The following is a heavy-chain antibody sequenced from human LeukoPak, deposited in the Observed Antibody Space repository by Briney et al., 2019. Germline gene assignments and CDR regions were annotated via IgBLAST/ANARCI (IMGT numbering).Heavy chain of an antibody. Sequence: ASVKVSCKASGYTFTSYGISWVRQAPGQGLEWMGGIIPIFGTANYAQKFQGRVTITADESTSTAYMELSSLRSEDTAVYYCQVAAAGPMYYFDYWGQGTLVTVSS. CDR1: GYTFTSYG. J-gene: IGHJ4*02. D-gene: IGHD6-13*01. CDR3: QVAAAGPMYYFDY. CDR2: IIPIFGTA. V-gene: IGHV1-69*13.